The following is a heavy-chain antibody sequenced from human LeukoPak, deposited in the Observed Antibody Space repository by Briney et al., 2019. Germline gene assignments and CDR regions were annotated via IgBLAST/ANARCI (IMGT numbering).Heavy chain of an antibody. J-gene: IGHJ4*02. CDR1: GFTFSTSW. V-gene: IGHV3-74*03. CDR2: INYDGRTT. D-gene: IGHD5-12*01. CDR3: ARGRGYSGYDLDY. Sequence: PGGSLRLSCTASGFTFSTSWMHWVRQGPGKGLVWVSRINYDGRTTTYEDSVKGRFTISRDNAKSTLFLQMNSLRVEDTAVFYCARGRGYSGYDLDYWGQGTLVTVSS.